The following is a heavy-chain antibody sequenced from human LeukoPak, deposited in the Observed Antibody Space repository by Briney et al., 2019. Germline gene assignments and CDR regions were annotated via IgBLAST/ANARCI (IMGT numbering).Heavy chain of an antibody. CDR2: SRNKANSYST. J-gene: IGHJ5*02. CDR1: GFRFSDHY. CDR3: ARRLRGDSWVSWFDP. Sequence: GGSLRLSCAASGFRFSDHYMDWVRQAPGKGPEWVGRSRNKANSYSTEYAASVKGRFTISRNDSKNSVYLQMNSLKIEDTAVYYCARRLRGDSWVSWFDPWGQGILVTVSS. V-gene: IGHV3-72*01. D-gene: IGHD2-15*01.